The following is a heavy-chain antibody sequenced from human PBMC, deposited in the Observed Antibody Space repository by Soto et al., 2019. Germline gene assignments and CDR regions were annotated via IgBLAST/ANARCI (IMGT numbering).Heavy chain of an antibody. D-gene: IGHD2-15*01. CDR1: GFTVSSTY. Sequence: EVQLVESGGGLIQPGGSLSLSCAASGFTVSSTYMSWVRQAPGKGLEWVSVIYSGGSTYYADSVKGRFTISRDNSKNTLYLQMNSLRAEDTAVYYCERDYSHDYGGQGTLVTVSS. J-gene: IGHJ4*02. CDR2: IYSGGST. CDR3: ERDYSHDY. V-gene: IGHV3-53*01.